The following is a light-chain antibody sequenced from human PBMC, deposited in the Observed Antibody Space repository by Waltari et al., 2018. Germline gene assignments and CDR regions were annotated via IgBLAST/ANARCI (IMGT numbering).Light chain of an antibody. CDR3: CSYAGRYTFV. CDR2: DVG. J-gene: IGLJ1*01. CDR1: GSDVGGYIY. V-gene: IGLV2-11*01. Sequence: QSALTQPRSVSGSPGQSVTISCTGSGSDVGGYIYVSWYHHHPGRAPQVVIYDVGKRPSGVPDRFSGSKSGKTASLTISGLQAEDEGDYYCCSYAGRYTFVFGSGTRVTVL.